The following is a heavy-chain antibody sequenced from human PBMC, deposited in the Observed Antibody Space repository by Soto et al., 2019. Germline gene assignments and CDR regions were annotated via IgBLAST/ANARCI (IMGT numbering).Heavy chain of an antibody. CDR2: INPNSGGA. Sequence: ASVKVSCKASGYTFTGYYMHWVRQAPGQGLEWMGWINPNSGGANYAQEFQGRVTMTWDTSISTAYMELSSLRSDDTAVYYCARDIAANRLSMVRGVLSPHLYYFVLGVWGQGTTVNV. CDR1: GYTFTGYY. J-gene: IGHJ6*02. D-gene: IGHD3-10*01. V-gene: IGHV1-2*02. CDR3: ARDIAANRLSMVRGVLSPHLYYFVLGV.